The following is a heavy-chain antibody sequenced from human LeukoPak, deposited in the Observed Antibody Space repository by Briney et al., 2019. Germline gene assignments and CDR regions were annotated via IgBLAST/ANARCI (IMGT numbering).Heavy chain of an antibody. J-gene: IGHJ4*02. CDR2: INPNSGGT. D-gene: IGHD4-17*01. CDR3: ARDSYYGDSRSLHFDY. Sequence: EASVKVSCKASGYTFTGHYIHWVRQAPGQGLEWMGWINPNSGGTNYAQKFQGRVTMTRDASITTVYMELSRLRSDDTAIYYCARDSYYGDSRSLHFDYWGQGTLVTVSS. V-gene: IGHV1-2*02. CDR1: GYTFTGHY.